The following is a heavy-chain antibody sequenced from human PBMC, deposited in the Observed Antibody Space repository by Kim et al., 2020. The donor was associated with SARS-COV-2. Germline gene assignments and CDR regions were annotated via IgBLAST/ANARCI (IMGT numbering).Heavy chain of an antibody. CDR1: GFTFSSYG. V-gene: IGHV3-33*05. J-gene: IGHJ4*02. Sequence: GGSLRLSCAASGFTFSSYGMHWVRQAPGKGLEWVAVISYDGSNKYYADSVKGRFTISRDNSKNTLYLQMNSLRAEDTAVYYCARENTEWVLFDYWGQGTLVTVSS. CDR2: ISYDGSNK. D-gene: IGHD5-12*01. CDR3: ARENTEWVLFDY.